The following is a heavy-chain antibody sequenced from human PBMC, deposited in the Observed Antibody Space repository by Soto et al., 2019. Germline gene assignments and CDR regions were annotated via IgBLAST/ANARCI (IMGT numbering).Heavy chain of an antibody. CDR3: ARECRVPSDLSPYYYGMSV. Sequence: QAQLVQSGAEVKKPGSSVKVSCKASVGTFSSYAISCVRHATGQGLEWMGGLIPIFGTANYAQKFQGRVTITADGSTSTAYMELSSLRYEETGVYNCARECRVPSDLSPYYYGMSVWGQGTTVTVSS. CDR2: LIPIFGTA. D-gene: IGHD2-2*01. CDR1: VGTFSSYA. V-gene: IGHV1-69*12. J-gene: IGHJ6*02.